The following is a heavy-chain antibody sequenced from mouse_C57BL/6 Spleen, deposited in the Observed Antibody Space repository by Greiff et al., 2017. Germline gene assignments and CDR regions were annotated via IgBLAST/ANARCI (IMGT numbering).Heavy chain of an antibody. CDR1: GYTFTSYG. CDR3: ARDGSLYFGY. CDR2: IYPRSGNT. J-gene: IGHJ2*01. V-gene: IGHV1-81*01. D-gene: IGHD1-1*01. Sequence: VKLQESGAELARPGASVKLSCKASGYTFTSYGISWVKQRTGQGLEWIGEIYPRSGNTYYNEKFKGKATLTADKSSSTAYMELRSLTSEDSAVYFCARDGSLYFGYWGQGATLTVSS.